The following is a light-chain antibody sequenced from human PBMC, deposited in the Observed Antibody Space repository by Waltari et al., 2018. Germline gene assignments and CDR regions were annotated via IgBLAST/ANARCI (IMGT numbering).Light chain of an antibody. Sequence: DIVITQSPLSLAVSPGGPASISCRPSQSLVHSNGYHYMEWYLQKPGQTPKHLIYLGSNRASGVPDRFSGSGADKDVKLDSTRVEAEAVGIYYCMQGLQTPHMFGQGTKLQI. CDR3: MQGLQTPHM. CDR2: LGS. CDR1: QSLVHSNGYHY. J-gene: IGKJ2*01. V-gene: IGKV2-28*01.